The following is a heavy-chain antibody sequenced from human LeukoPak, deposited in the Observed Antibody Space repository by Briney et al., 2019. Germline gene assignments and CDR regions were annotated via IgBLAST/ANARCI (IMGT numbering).Heavy chain of an antibody. CDR3: AKGVVVVAATVFDY. Sequence: GGSLRLSCAASGYTFSSYAMSWVRQAPGKGLEWVSAISGSGGSTYYADSVKGRFTISRDNSKSTLYLPMNSLRAEDTAVYYCAKGVVVVAATVFDYWGQGTLDTVSS. V-gene: IGHV3-23*01. CDR1: GYTFSSYA. D-gene: IGHD2-15*01. J-gene: IGHJ4*02. CDR2: ISGSGGST.